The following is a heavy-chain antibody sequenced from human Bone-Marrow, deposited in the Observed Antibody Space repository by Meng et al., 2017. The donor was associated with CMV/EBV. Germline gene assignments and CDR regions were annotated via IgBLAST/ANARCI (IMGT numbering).Heavy chain of an antibody. CDR2: IYTSGST. V-gene: IGHV4-4*07. CDR1: GGSISSYY. D-gene: IGHD1-26*01. CDR3: ARMGATQGPVYFDY. J-gene: IGHJ4*02. Sequence: QGQLQDAGPGLVKPSETLSLTCTVSGGSISSYYWSWIRQPAGKGLEWIGRIYTSGSTNYNPSLKSRVTMSVDTSKNQFSLKLSSVTAADTAVYYCARMGATQGPVYFDYWGQGTLVTVSS.